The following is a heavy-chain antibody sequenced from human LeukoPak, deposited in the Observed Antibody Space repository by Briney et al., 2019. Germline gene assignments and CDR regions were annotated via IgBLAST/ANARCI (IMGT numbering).Heavy chain of an antibody. D-gene: IGHD6-13*01. Sequence: GGSLRLSCAASRFTFSDYYMSWIRQAPGKGLEWVSYISSSGSTIYYADSVKGRFTISRDNAKNSLYLQMNSLRAEDTAVYYCASGRYSSSWYRFDYWGQGTLVTVSS. J-gene: IGHJ4*02. CDR2: ISSSGSTI. CDR1: RFTFSDYY. CDR3: ASGRYSSSWYRFDY. V-gene: IGHV3-11*01.